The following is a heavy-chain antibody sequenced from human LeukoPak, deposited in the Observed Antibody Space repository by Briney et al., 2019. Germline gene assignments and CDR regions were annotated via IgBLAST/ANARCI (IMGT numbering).Heavy chain of an antibody. CDR1: GFTVSRNY. J-gene: IGHJ6*04. CDR2: IYRGGET. D-gene: IGHD3-10*02. Sequence: GGSLRLSCTVSGFTVSRNYMSWVRQAPGKGLEWVSVIYRGGETYYADFVKGRFIISRDNSKNTLYLHMNALRAEDTAVYYCAELGITMIGGVWGKGTTVTISS. CDR3: AELGITMIGGV. V-gene: IGHV3-66*01.